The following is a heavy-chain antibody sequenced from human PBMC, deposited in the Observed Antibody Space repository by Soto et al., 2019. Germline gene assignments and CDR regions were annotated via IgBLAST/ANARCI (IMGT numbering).Heavy chain of an antibody. CDR3: ARDRPAAQGAFDI. CDR1: VGTFSSYT. D-gene: IGHD2-2*01. Sequence: QVQLVQSGAEVKKPGSSVKVSCKASVGTFSSYTISWVRQAPGQGLEWMGRIIPILGIANYAQNFQGRVTITADKSTSTAYMELSSLSSEDTAVYYCARDRPAAQGAFDIWRQGTMVTVSS. V-gene: IGHV1-69*08. J-gene: IGHJ3*02. CDR2: IIPILGIA.